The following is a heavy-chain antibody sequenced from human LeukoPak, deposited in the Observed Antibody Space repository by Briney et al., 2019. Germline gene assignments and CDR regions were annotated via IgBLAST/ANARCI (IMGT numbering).Heavy chain of an antibody. CDR3: AQQPYSDFGFDP. V-gene: IGHV5-51*01. CDR1: GYRFATSW. Sequence: GESLKISCKGSGYRFATSWIGWVRQMPGKGREWMGMLFPRYPDTRYSPPFQGQVHISVDKSITTAYLQWSSLQASDTAMYYCAQQPYSDFGFDPWGQGTLVTVSS. CDR2: LFPRYPDT. J-gene: IGHJ5*02. D-gene: IGHD4-11*01.